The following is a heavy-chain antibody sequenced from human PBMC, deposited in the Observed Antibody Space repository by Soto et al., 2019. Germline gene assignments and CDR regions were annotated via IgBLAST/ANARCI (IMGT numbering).Heavy chain of an antibody. D-gene: IGHD3-10*01. Sequence: VQLVESGGGLVQPGRSLRLSCAASGFTFDDYAMHWVRQAPGKGLEWVSGISWNSGSIGYADSVKGRFTISRDNAKNSLYLQMNSLRAEDTAVYYCAKDTRGFGESTSFDYWGQGTLVTVSS. J-gene: IGHJ4*02. V-gene: IGHV3-9*01. CDR2: ISWNSGSI. CDR1: GFTFDDYA. CDR3: AKDTRGFGESTSFDY.